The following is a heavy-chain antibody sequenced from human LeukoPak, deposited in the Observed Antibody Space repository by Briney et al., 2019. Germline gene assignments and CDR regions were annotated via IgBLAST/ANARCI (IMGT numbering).Heavy chain of an antibody. Sequence: SETLSLTCAVYGGSFSGYYWSWIRQPPGKGLEWIGEINHSGSTNYNPSLKSRVTMSVDTSKNQFSLKLSSVTAADTAVYYCARESGSRARGNFDYWGQGTLVTVSS. CDR2: INHSGST. J-gene: IGHJ4*02. CDR3: ARESGSRARGNFDY. CDR1: GGSFSGYY. V-gene: IGHV4-34*01. D-gene: IGHD1-26*01.